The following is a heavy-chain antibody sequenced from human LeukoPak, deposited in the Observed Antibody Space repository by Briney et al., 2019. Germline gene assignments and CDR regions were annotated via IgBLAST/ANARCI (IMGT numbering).Heavy chain of an antibody. CDR3: ARGSGSYPYYFDY. CDR1: GFTFSSYW. CDR2: IKQDGSEK. J-gene: IGHJ4*02. V-gene: IGHV3-7*03. Sequence: PGGSLRLSCAASGFTFSSYWMSWVRQAPGKGLEWVANIKQDGSEKYYVDSVKGRFTISRDNAKNSLYLQMNSLRAEDTAVYYCARGSGSYPYYFDYWGQGTLVTVSS. D-gene: IGHD1-26*01.